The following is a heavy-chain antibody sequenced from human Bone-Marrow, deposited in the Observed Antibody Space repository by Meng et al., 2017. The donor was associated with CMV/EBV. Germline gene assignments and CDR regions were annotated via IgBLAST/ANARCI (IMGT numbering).Heavy chain of an antibody. V-gene: IGHV3-30*03. Sequence: GESLKISCAASGFTFSTYWMTWVRQAPGKGLEWVAVISYDGSNKYYADSVKGRFTISRDNAKNSLYLQMNSLRAEDTAVYYCASEVGRYCSSTSCYTGDYWGQGTLITVSS. CDR3: ASEVGRYCSSTSCYTGDY. J-gene: IGHJ4*02. D-gene: IGHD2-2*02. CDR1: GFTFSTYW. CDR2: ISYDGSNK.